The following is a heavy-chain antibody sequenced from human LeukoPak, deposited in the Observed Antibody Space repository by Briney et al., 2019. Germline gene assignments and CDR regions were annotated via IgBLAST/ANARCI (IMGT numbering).Heavy chain of an antibody. CDR3: AKEFVSYYYDSSGYPFDY. D-gene: IGHD3-22*01. CDR1: GFSFTSYV. V-gene: IGHV3-23*01. Sequence: GGSLRLSCKTSGFSFTSYVMTWVRQAPGKGPEWLSSVSGDGDNTYYADSARGRFTISRDNSKNTLFLQVAGLRADDTAVYYCAKEFVSYYYDSSGYPFDYWGQGTLVTVSS. CDR2: VSGDGDNT. J-gene: IGHJ4*02.